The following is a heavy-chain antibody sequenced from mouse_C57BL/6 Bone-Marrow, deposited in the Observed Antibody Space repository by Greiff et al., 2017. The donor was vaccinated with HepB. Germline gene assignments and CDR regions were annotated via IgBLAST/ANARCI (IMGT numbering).Heavy chain of an antibody. CDR3: ATFYGSSWDY. CDR1: GYAFSSYW. J-gene: IGHJ2*01. V-gene: IGHV1-80*01. CDR2: IYPGDGDT. Sequence: VQRVESGAELVKPGASVKISCKASGYAFSSYWMNWVKQRPGKGLEWIGQIYPGDGDTNYNGKFKGKATLTADKSSSTAYMQLSSLTSEDSAVYFCATFYGSSWDYWGQGTTLTVSS. D-gene: IGHD1-1*01.